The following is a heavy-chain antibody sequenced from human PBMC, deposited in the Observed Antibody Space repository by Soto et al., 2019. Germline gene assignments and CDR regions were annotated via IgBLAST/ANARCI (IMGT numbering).Heavy chain of an antibody. Sequence: GSSVKVSCKASGYTFTSYGISWVRQAPGQGLEWMGWISAYNGNTNYAQKLQGRVTMTTDTSTSTAYMELRSLRSDDTAVYYCARDPQWIHTGTGYFDYWGQGTLVTVSS. CDR2: ISAYNGNT. CDR3: ARDPQWIHTGTGYFDY. D-gene: IGHD6-19*01. V-gene: IGHV1-18*01. CDR1: GYTFTSYG. J-gene: IGHJ4*02.